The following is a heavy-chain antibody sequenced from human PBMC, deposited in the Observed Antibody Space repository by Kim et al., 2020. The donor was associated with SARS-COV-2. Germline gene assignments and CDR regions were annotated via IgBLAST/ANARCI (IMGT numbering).Heavy chain of an antibody. D-gene: IGHD6-19*01. V-gene: IGHV3-49*02. J-gene: IGHJ4*02. Sequence: VKGRFTISRDDSKSIAYLQMNSLKTEDTAVYYCTREFVLDSSGWPAPVDYWGQGTLVTVSS. CDR3: TREFVLDSSGWPAPVDY.